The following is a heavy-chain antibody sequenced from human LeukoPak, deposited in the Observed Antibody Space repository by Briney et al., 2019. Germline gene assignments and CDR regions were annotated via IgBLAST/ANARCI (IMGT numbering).Heavy chain of an antibody. CDR3: AKDPKYYYDSGGYYDYYYYYMDV. CDR2: IRYDGSNK. V-gene: IGHV3-30*02. CDR1: GFTFSSYG. Sequence: GGSLRLSCAASGFTFSSYGMHWVRQAPGKGLEWVAFIRYDGSNKYYADSVKGRFTISRDNSKNTLYLQMNSLRAEDTAVYYCAKDPKYYYDSGGYYDYYYYYMDVWGKGTTVTVSS. J-gene: IGHJ6*03. D-gene: IGHD3-22*01.